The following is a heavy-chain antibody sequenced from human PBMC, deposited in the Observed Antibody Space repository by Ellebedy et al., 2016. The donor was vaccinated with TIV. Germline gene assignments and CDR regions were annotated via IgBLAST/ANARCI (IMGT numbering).Heavy chain of an antibody. CDR3: ARTDVIESYLFDS. V-gene: IGHV2-70*01. CDR2: IDWDDGK. CDR1: GFPLTTTGVC. D-gene: IGHD3-16*02. Sequence: SGPTLVKPTETLRLTCTFSGFPLTTTGVCVSWIRRPPGKAPEWLALIDWDDGKYYRKSLKSRLTISKDPSKNQVFLIMTNMDPVDTATYYCARTDVIESYLFDSWGQGTLVTVSS. J-gene: IGHJ4*02.